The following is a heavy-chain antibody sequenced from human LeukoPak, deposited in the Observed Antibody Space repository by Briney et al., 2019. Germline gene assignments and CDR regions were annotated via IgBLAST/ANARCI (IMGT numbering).Heavy chain of an antibody. CDR2: TSSSDAGK. J-gene: IGHJ4*02. CDR3: AKAPVTSCRGAFCYPFDS. CDR1: GFSLSSYA. D-gene: IGHD2-15*01. Sequence: GSLRLSCPVSGFSLSSYALSWVRRAPGKGLEWVSATSSSDAGKYYADSVRGRFTISRDNSRNTMYLQMNSLRVEDAAVYYCAKAPVTSCRGAFCYPFDSWGQGTLVTVSS. V-gene: IGHV3-23*01.